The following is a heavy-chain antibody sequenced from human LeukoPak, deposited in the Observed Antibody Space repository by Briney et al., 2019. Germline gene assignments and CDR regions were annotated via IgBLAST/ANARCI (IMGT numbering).Heavy chain of an antibody. CDR3: ARDLGKGAAASFYFGY. CDR2: IIPIFGTA. D-gene: IGHD6-13*01. V-gene: IGHV1-69*13. Sequence: SVKVSCKVSGYTLTELSMHWVRQAPGKGLEWMGGIIPIFGTANYAQKFQGRVTITADESTSTAYMELSSLRSEDTAVYYCARDLGKGAAASFYFGYWGQGTLVTVSS. J-gene: IGHJ4*02. CDR1: GYTLTELS.